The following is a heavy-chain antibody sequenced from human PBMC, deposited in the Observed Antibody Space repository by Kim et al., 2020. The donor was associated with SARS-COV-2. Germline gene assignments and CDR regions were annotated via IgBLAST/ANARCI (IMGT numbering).Heavy chain of an antibody. CDR3: ARLYIGSSFDAFDI. V-gene: IGHV5-51*01. Sequence: GESLKISCKGSGYNFATYSIAWVRQMPGKGLEWMGIIYPGDSDTRYSPSFQGQVTISADKSISTAYLQWSSLNASDTAMYYCARLYIGSSFDAFDIWGQGTMVSVSS. D-gene: IGHD6-6*01. CDR2: IYPGDSDT. CDR1: GYNFATYS. J-gene: IGHJ3*02.